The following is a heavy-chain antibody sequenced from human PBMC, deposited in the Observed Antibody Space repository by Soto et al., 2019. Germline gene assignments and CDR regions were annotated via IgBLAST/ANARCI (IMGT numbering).Heavy chain of an antibody. CDR2: RIPICGTV. CDR1: GGTFSSYA. J-gene: IGHJ6*02. V-gene: IGHV1-69*01. D-gene: IGHD2-21*02. CDR3: AREAEVVTAAISYYSYGMDV. Sequence: QVQLVQSGAEVKKPGSSVKVSCKASGGTFSSYAIIWVREAPGQGLEWMGGRIPICGTVNYAKKFQGRVTITADEATKTAYMELSSLRSEDTAVYYCAREAEVVTAAISYYSYGMDVWGQGTTVTVSS.